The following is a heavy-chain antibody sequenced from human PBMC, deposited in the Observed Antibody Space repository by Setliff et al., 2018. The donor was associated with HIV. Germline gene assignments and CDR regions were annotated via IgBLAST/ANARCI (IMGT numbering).Heavy chain of an antibody. J-gene: IGHJ1*01. CDR2: IIPVLNIA. D-gene: IGHD3-10*02. CDR3: ARGWSEETTMFQVESFQQ. V-gene: IGHV1-69*10. Sequence: ASVKVSCKSSGGTFSSHGISWVRQAPGQGLEWMGGIIPVLNIANYAQKFQGRVTLTADKPTDTVYMELRSLRSDDTAAYYCARGWSEETTMFQVESFQQWGQGTLVTVTS. CDR1: GGTFSSHG.